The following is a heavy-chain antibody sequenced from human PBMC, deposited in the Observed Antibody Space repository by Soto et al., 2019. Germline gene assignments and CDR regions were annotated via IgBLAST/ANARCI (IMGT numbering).Heavy chain of an antibody. Sequence: SVKVSCKASGGTFSSYTIRWVRQAPGQGLEWMGRIIPILGIANYAQKFQGRVTITADKSTSTAYMELSSLRSEDTAVYYCARDQSFNWNDMGIDIWGQGTMVTVSS. CDR3: ARDQSFNWNDMGIDI. V-gene: IGHV1-69*04. J-gene: IGHJ3*02. D-gene: IGHD1-20*01. CDR1: GGTFSSYT. CDR2: IIPILGIA.